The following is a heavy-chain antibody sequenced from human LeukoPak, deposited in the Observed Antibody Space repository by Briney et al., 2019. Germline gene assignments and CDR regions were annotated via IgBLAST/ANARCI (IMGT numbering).Heavy chain of an antibody. CDR3: AKDLRTQLPAAFDY. J-gene: IGHJ4*02. CDR1: GFTFTTYA. V-gene: IGHV3-23*01. Sequence: GGSLRRSCAASGFTFTTYAMTWVRQAPGKGLEWVSSISASGNSPYYADSVKGRFTISIDNSKNTVYLQMTNLRAEDTALYYCAKDLRTQLPAAFDYWGQGTLVTVSS. D-gene: IGHD2-2*01. CDR2: ISASGNSP.